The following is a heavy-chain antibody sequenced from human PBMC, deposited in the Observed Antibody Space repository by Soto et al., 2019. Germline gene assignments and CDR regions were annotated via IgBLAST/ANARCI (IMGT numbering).Heavy chain of an antibody. J-gene: IGHJ4*02. D-gene: IGHD3-3*01. CDR3: ATFRVLRHVLRFLEWQREFDY. CDR1: GYNMTELS. V-gene: IGHV1-24*01. Sequence: GASVKVSCKVSGYNMTELSMHWVRQAPGKGLEWKGGFDPEDGETIYAQKFQGRVTMTEDTSTDTAYMELSSLRSGDTAVYYCATFRVLRHVLRFLEWQREFDYWGQGTLVTVSS. CDR2: FDPEDGET.